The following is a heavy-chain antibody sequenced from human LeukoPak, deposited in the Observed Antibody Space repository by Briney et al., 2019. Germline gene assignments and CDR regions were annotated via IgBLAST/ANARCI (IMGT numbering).Heavy chain of an antibody. D-gene: IGHD2-15*01. J-gene: IGHJ5*02. CDR2: TYYRSKWYN. CDR3: ARVVGGSRNWFDP. CDR1: GDSVSSNSAA. Sequence: SQTLSLTCAISGDSVSSNSAAWNWIRQSLSRGLEWLGRTYYRSKWYNDYAVSVKSRITINPDTSKNQFSLQLNSVTPEDTAVYYCARVVGGSRNWFDPWGQGTLVTVSS. V-gene: IGHV6-1*01.